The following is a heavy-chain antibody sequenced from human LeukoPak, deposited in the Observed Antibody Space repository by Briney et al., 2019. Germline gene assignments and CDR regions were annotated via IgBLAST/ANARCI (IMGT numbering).Heavy chain of an antibody. CDR1: GVSFRCYY. D-gene: IGHD3-3*01. J-gene: IGHJ5*02. Sequence: PSETLSLTCAACGVSFRCYYWLWMRQPPAKGLEGIGEINHSGSTNYNPSLKSRVTISVDTSKNQFSLKLSSVTAADTAVYYCARDPSGYYVRWFDPWGQGTLVTVSS. CDR2: INHSGST. V-gene: IGHV4-34*01. CDR3: ARDPSGYYVRWFDP.